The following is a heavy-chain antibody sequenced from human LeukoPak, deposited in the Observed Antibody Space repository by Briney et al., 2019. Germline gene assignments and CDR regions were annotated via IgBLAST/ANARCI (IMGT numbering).Heavy chain of an antibody. V-gene: IGHV4-34*01. CDR1: GGSFSGYY. CDR3: SRGLSDVY. J-gene: IGHJ4*02. CDR2: INHSGIT. Sequence: SETLSLTSGVYGGSFSGYYWTWIRQPPGKGLEWIGEINHSGITNYNPSLKSRVTISIDMSKSQFSLKLNSVTAADTAVYYCSRGLSDVYWGQGTLVTVSS.